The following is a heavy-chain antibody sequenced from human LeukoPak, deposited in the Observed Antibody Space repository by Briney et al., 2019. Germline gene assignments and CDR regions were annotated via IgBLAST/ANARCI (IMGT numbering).Heavy chain of an antibody. CDR1: GYTFTSYG. Sequence: ASVKVSCKASGYTFTSYGISWVRQAPGQGLEWMGWMNPNSGNTGYAQKFQGRVTMTRNTSISTAYMELSSLRSEDTAVYYCARGTSSSWYSYYYYYYMDVWGKGTTVTISS. V-gene: IGHV1-8*02. D-gene: IGHD6-13*01. J-gene: IGHJ6*03. CDR2: MNPNSGNT. CDR3: ARGTSSSWYSYYYYYYMDV.